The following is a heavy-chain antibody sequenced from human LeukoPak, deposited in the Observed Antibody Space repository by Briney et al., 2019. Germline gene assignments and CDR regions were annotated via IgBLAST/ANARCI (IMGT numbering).Heavy chain of an antibody. J-gene: IGHJ6*03. D-gene: IGHD6-13*01. Sequence: SSETLSLTCTVSGYSISSGYYWGWIRQPPGKGLEWIGSIYHSGSTYYNPSLKSRVTISVDTSKNQFSLKLSSVTAADTAVYYCALSPSSSWYNYDYYYMDVWGKGTTVTVSS. CDR2: IYHSGST. CDR1: GYSISSGYY. CDR3: ALSPSSSWYNYDYYYMDV. V-gene: IGHV4-38-2*02.